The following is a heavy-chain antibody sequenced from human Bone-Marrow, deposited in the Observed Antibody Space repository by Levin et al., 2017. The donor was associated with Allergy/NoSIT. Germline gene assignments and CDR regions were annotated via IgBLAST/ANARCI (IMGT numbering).Heavy chain of an antibody. CDR2: INPNSGGT. CDR1: GYTFTGYY. J-gene: IGHJ4*02. CDR3: ARTPYVDHPPDHY. D-gene: IGHD3-16*01. V-gene: IGHV1-2*02. Sequence: ASVKVSCKASGYTFTGYYMHWVRQAPGQGLEWMGWINPNSGGTNYAQKFQGRVTMTRDTSISTAYMELSRLRSDDTAVYYCARTPYVDHPPDHYWGQGTLVTVSS.